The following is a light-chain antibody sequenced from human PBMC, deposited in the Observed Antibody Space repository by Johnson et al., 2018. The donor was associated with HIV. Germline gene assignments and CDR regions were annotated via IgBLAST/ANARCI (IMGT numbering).Light chain of an antibody. CDR1: SSNIGNKY. CDR3: GTWDNSLSTGCV. V-gene: IGLV1-51*02. J-gene: IGLJ1*01. Sequence: QSVLTQPPSVSAAPGQKVTISCSGSSSNIGNKYVSWYQQLPGTAPKLLIYENNKRPSGIPDRFSGSKSGTSATLGITGLQTGDEADYYCGTWDNSLSTGCVFGTGPKVIVL. CDR2: ENN.